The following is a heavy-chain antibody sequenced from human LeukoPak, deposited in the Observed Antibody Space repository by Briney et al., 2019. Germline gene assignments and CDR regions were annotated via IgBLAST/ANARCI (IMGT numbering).Heavy chain of an antibody. Sequence: PGGSLRLSCAASRFTFSNYAMHWVRQAPGKGLEWVAVISYDGSNKYYADSVKGRFTISRDNSKNTLYLQMNSLRAEDTAVYYCAKGSKEVLFTRDHCMDVWGKGTTVTISS. V-gene: IGHV3-30*04. J-gene: IGHJ6*03. CDR2: ISYDGSNK. CDR3: AKGSKEVLFTRDHCMDV. CDR1: RFTFSNYA. D-gene: IGHD3-3*01.